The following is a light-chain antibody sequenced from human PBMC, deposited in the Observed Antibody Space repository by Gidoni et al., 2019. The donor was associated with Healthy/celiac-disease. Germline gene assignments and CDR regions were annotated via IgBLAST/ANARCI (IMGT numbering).Light chain of an antibody. CDR1: QSISSY. CDR2: AAS. CDR3: QQSYSTPLT. J-gene: IGKJ4*01. Sequence: DIQMTQSPSSLSASVGERVTITCRASQSISSYLNWYQQKPGKAPRLLIYAASSLQSGVPSRFSGSGSGTDFTLTISSLQPEDFANYYCQQSYSTPLTFGGGTKVEIK. V-gene: IGKV1-39*01.